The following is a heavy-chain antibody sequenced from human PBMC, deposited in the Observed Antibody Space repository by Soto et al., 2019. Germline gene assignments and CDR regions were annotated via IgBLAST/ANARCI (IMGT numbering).Heavy chain of an antibody. CDR2: IYYSGIT. J-gene: IGHJ4*02. CDR3: ARHGSN. CDR1: GVSISNSSYY. Sequence: SETLSLTCTVSGVSISNSSYYWGWIRRPPGKGLEWIGTIYYSGITYYNPSLKSRVTISVDTSKNQFSLKLTSVTVADTAVYYCARHGSNWGQGTMVTVYS. V-gene: IGHV4-39*01.